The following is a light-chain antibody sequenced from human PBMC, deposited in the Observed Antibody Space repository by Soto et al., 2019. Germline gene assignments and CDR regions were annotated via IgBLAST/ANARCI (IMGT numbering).Light chain of an antibody. V-gene: IGKV3-11*01. CDR2: DVT. Sequence: EIVLTQSPATLSLSPGERATLSCRASQSVSNYLAWYQQKPGQAPRLLIYDVTNRATGIPARFSGSGSGTDCTLTISSLEPEDFAVDSCQSLFTFGPGTKVDIK. CDR1: QSVSNY. J-gene: IGKJ3*01. CDR3: QSLFT.